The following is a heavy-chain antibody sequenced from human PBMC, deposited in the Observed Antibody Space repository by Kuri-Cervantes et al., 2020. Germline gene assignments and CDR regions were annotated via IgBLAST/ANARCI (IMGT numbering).Heavy chain of an antibody. Sequence: ESLRISCTVSGGSVSSGSYYWSWIRQPPGKGLEWIGYIYYSGSTNSNPSLKSRVTISVDTSKNQFSLKLSSVTAADTAVYYCALMLTYYDFWSGYYSNFDYWGQGTLVTVSS. V-gene: IGHV4-61*01. CDR2: IYYSGST. J-gene: IGHJ4*02. CDR1: GGSVSSGSYY. D-gene: IGHD3-3*01. CDR3: ALMLTYYDFWSGYYSNFDY.